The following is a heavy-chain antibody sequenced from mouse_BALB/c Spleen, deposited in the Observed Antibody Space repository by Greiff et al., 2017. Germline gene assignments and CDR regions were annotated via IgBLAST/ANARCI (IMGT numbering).Heavy chain of an antibody. CDR3: ARGSGSYDAMDY. J-gene: IGHJ4*01. V-gene: IGHV1-67*01. Sequence: VQLQQSGPELVRPGVSVKISCKGSGYTFTDYAMHWVKQSHAKSLEWIGVISTYYGNTNYNQKFKGKATMTVDKSSSTAYMELARLTSEDSAIYYCARGSGSYDAMDYWGQGTSVTVSS. D-gene: IGHD1-1*02. CDR2: ISTYYGNT. CDR1: GYTFTDYA.